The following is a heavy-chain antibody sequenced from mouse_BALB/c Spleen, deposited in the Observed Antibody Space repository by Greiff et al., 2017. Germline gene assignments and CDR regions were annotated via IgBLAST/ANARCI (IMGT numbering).Heavy chain of an antibody. CDR2: IYPGDGDT. J-gene: IGHJ2*01. D-gene: IGHD2-4*01. V-gene: IGHV1-87*01. Sequence: QVQLKESGAELARPGASVKLSCKASGYTFTSYWMQWVKQRPGQGLEWIGAIYPGDGDTRYTQKFKGKATLTADKSSSTAYMQLSSLASEDSAVYYCARGGSMITTGYFDYWGQGTTLTVSS. CDR3: ARGGSMITTGYFDY. CDR1: GYTFTSYW.